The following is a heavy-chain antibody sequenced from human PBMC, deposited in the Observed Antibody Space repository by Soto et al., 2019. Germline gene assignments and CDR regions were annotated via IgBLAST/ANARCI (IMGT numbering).Heavy chain of an antibody. CDR1: GGSISSGGYY. CDR3: ARVHDFWSGYYDFRTFDY. V-gene: IGHV4-31*03. D-gene: IGHD3-3*01. CDR2: IYYSGST. Sequence: SETLSLTCTVSGGSISSGGYYWSWIRQHPGKRLEWIGYIYYSGSTYYNPSLKSRVTISVDTSKNQFSLKLSSVTAADTAVYYCARVHDFWSGYYDFRTFDYWGQGTLVTVSS. J-gene: IGHJ4*02.